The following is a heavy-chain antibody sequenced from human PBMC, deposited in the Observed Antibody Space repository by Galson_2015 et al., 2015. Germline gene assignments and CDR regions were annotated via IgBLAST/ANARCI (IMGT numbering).Heavy chain of an antibody. J-gene: IGHJ1*01. CDR1: GFTVSRNY. CDR3: AKGAQITAAGAKPTQHAESFQH. CDR2: IYSGGST. Sequence: SLRLSCAASGFTVSRNYMSWVRQAPGRGLEWVSVIYSGGSTYYADSVKARFTISRDNYKNTLYLQMNSLKVEDTAVYYCAKGAQITAAGAKPTQHAESFQHWGQGTLVTVSS. D-gene: IGHD6-13*01. V-gene: IGHV3-53*01.